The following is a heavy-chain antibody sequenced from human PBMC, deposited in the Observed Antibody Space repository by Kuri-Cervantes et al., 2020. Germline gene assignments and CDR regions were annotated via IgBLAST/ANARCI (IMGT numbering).Heavy chain of an antibody. CDR1: GFTFGDYA. CDR2: IRSKAYGGTT. CDR3: LRAFDI. V-gene: IGHV3-49*04. Sequence: GESLKISCTASGFTFGDYAMSWVRQAPGKGLEWVGFIRSKAYGGTTEYAASVKGRFTIPRDDSKSIAYLQMNSLKTEDTAVYYCLRAFDIWGQGTMVTVSS. J-gene: IGHJ3*02.